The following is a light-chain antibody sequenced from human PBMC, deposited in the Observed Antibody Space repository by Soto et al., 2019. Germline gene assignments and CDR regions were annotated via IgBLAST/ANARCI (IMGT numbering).Light chain of an antibody. Sequence: ERVMTQSPATLSVSPGERATLSCVVSQSVSSNLAWYQQKPGQAPRLLIYGASTRATGIPARFSGSGSGTEFTLTISSLQSEDFAVYYCQQYNNWPPITFGQGTRLEIK. V-gene: IGKV3-15*01. CDR2: GAS. CDR3: QQYNNWPPIT. J-gene: IGKJ5*01. CDR1: QSVSSN.